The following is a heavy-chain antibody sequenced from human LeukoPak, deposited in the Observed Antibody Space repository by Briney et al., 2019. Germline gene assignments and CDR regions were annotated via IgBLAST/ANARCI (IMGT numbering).Heavy chain of an antibody. CDR2: IYYSGST. CDR3: ARLITAFQAFDS. Sequence: SETLSLTCAVYGGSFSGYYWSWIRQPPGKGLEWIGSIYYSGSTYYNPSLNSRVTISVDTSKNQFSLNLSSVTAADTAVYYCARLITAFQAFDSWGRGTLVTVSS. CDR1: GGSFSGYY. D-gene: IGHD3-16*01. J-gene: IGHJ4*02. V-gene: IGHV4-34*01.